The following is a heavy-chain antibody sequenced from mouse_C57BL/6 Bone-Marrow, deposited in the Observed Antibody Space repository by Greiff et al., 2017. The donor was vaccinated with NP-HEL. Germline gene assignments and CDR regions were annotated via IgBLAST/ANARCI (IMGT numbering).Heavy chain of an antibody. D-gene: IGHD2-4*01. CDR3: AREGGLRRRTYAMDY. Sequence: DVHLVESEGGLVQPGSSMKLSCATSGFTFSDYYMAWVRQVPEKGLDWVANINYDGSSTYYLDSLKGRFIISRDNAKNILYLQMSSLKSEDTATYYCAREGGLRRRTYAMDYWGQGTSVTVSS. CDR2: INYDGSST. CDR1: GFTFSDYY. V-gene: IGHV5-16*01. J-gene: IGHJ4*01.